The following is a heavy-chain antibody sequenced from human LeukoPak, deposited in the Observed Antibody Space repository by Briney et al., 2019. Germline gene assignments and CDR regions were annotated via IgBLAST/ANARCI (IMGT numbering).Heavy chain of an antibody. CDR1: GFTFSSYG. J-gene: IGHJ4*02. Sequence: GGSLRLSCAASGFTFSSYGMHWVRQAPGNGLEWVAVISYDGSNKYYADSVKGRFTISRDNSKNTLYLQMNSLRAEDTAVYYCAKGRYYDILTRYYYFDYWGQGTLVTVSS. CDR3: AKGRYYDILTRYYYFDY. CDR2: ISYDGSNK. V-gene: IGHV3-30*18. D-gene: IGHD3-9*01.